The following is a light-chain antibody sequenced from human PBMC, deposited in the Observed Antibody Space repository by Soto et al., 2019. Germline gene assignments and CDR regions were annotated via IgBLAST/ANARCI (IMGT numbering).Light chain of an antibody. Sequence: EIVMTQSPATLSVSPGERATLSCRASQSVSSNLAWYQQKLSQAPRLLIYGASIRATGIPARFSGSGSGTEFTLTISSLQSEDFAVYYCEQYNNWPLTFGGGTKVEIK. CDR1: QSVSSN. J-gene: IGKJ4*01. V-gene: IGKV3D-15*01. CDR2: GAS. CDR3: EQYNNWPLT.